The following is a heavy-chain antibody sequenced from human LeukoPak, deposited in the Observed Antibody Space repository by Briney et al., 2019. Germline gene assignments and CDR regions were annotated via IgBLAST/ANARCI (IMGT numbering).Heavy chain of an antibody. CDR2: INPNSGGT. J-gene: IGHJ6*03. D-gene: IGHD3-10*01. Sequence: ASVKVSCKASGYTFTGYYIHWVRQAPGQGLEWMGWINPNSGGTNYAQKFQGRVTMTRDTSISTAYMELSRLRSDDTAVYYCARGGRRFGNYYYYYMDVWGKGTTVTVSS. CDR3: ARGGRRFGNYYYYYMDV. V-gene: IGHV1-2*02. CDR1: GYTFTGYY.